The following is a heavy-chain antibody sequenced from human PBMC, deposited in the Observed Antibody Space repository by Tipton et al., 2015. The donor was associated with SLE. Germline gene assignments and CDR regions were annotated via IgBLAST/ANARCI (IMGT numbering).Heavy chain of an antibody. V-gene: IGHV4-61*02. D-gene: IGHD2-15*01. Sequence: LRLSCTVSGGSISSGDYHWIWIRQPAGKGLEWIGRVHTSGSTNYNPSLKSRVSISVDTSKSQFSLTLRSVTAADTAVYFCARDRGYCGAASCYLDSWGQGTLVTVSS. CDR1: GGSISSGDYH. CDR2: VHTSGST. J-gene: IGHJ4*02. CDR3: ARDRGYCGAASCYLDS.